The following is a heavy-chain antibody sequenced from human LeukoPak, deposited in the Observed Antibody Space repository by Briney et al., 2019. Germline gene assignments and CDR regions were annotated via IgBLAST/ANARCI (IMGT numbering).Heavy chain of an antibody. CDR3: ARPNITSYYDSRGYDAFDV. CDR2: IYPGDSDT. V-gene: IGHV5-51*01. D-gene: IGHD3-22*01. J-gene: IGHJ3*01. Sequence: PGESLKISCKGSGYSFTTYWIHWVRQMPGKGLEWMGIIYPGDSDTIYSPSFQGQVTISADKSVRTAYLQWSSLKASDTAMYYCARPNITSYYDSRGYDAFDVWGQGTMVTVSS. CDR1: GYSFTTYW.